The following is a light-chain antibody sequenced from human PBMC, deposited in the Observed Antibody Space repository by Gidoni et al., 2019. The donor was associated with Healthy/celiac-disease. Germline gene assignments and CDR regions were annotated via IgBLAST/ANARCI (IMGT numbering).Light chain of an antibody. Sequence: DIQMTQTPSSLSASVGDRVTITCRASQSISSYLNWYQQKQGKAPKLLIYAASSLQSGVPSRFSGSVSGTDFTLTISSLQPEDFATYYCQQSYSTLLTFGPXTKVDIK. CDR3: QQSYSTLLT. CDR2: AAS. J-gene: IGKJ3*01. V-gene: IGKV1-39*01. CDR1: QSISSY.